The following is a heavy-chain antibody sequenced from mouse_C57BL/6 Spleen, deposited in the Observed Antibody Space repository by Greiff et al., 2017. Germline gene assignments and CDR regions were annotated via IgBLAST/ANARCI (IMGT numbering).Heavy chain of an antibody. D-gene: IGHD1-1*01. V-gene: IGHV14-3*01. CDR3: SRGFYGSSESLDY. Sequence: VQLQQSVAELVRPGASVKLSCTASGFNIKNTYMHWVKQRPEQGLEWIGRIDPANGNTKYAPKVQGKATITTDTSSNTAYLQLSSLTSENTAIYYCSRGFYGSSESLDYWGQGTTLTVSS. CDR1: GFNIKNTY. J-gene: IGHJ2*01. CDR2: IDPANGNT.